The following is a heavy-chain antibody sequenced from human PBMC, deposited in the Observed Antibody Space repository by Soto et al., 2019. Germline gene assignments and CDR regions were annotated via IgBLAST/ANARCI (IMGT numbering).Heavy chain of an antibody. D-gene: IGHD6-19*01. CDR2: IRVGGGDT. CDR1: GFTFSSSA. V-gene: IGHV3-23*01. CDR3: AKCSVGTVCSSGWCNWFDP. Sequence: EVRLLESGGGLAQPGGSLRLSCAASGFTFSSSAMNWVRQAPGKGLEWVSSIRVGGGDTFYADSVRGRFTVSRDISRNTLYLQMHSMRAEDTAIYYCAKCSVGTVCSSGWCNWFDPWGQGTLVTVSS. J-gene: IGHJ5*02.